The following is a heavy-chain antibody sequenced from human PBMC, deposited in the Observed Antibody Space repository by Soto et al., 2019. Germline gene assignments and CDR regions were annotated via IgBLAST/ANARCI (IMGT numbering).Heavy chain of an antibody. CDR3: ARGRGWLFDY. V-gene: IGHV2-5*02. CDR2: LYWDDDN. Sequence: QITLKESGPTLVKPTQTLTLTCTFSGFSLTTSGVGVGWIRQPPGKALEWLALLYWDDDNQYSPSLRNRLTPTKDTSKNQVVLTMTNMDPVDTATYYCARGRGWLFDYWGQGTLVTVSS. J-gene: IGHJ4*02. CDR1: GFSLTTSGVG. D-gene: IGHD6-19*01.